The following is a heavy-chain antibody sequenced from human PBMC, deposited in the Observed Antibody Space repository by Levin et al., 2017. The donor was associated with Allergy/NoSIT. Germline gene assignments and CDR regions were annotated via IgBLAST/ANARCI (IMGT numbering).Heavy chain of an antibody. Sequence: GESLKISCAASGFTVSSNYMSWVRQAPGKGLEWVSVIYSGGSTYYADSVKGRFTISRDNSKNTLYLQMNSLRAEDTAVYYCATNWENFDYWGQGTLVTVSS. V-gene: IGHV3-53*01. CDR2: IYSGGST. CDR1: GFTVSSNY. J-gene: IGHJ4*02. CDR3: ATNWENFDY. D-gene: IGHD7-27*01.